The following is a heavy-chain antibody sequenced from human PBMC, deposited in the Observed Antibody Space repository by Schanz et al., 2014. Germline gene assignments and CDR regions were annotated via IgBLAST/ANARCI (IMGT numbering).Heavy chain of an antibody. D-gene: IGHD5-12*01. J-gene: IGHJ4*02. CDR2: INPSGGST. Sequence: QLQLVQSGAEVKKPGSSVKVSCKASGGTFSSFGINWVRQAPGQGLEWMGIINPSGGSTRYGQKFQGRITMTTDTSTSTSYMELTSLRFDDTAVYYCARDFSAYVGNYFDYWGQGTLVTVSS. CDR1: GGTFSSFG. CDR3: ARDFSAYVGNYFDY. V-gene: IGHV1-46*01.